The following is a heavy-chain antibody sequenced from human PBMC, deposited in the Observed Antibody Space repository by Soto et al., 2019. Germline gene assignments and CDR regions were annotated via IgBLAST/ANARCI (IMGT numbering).Heavy chain of an antibody. D-gene: IGHD1-26*01. J-gene: IGHJ4*02. Sequence: QITLKESGPTPVKPTQTLTQTCTFSGFSLSTSGVAVGWIRPPPGKALEWLALIYWDDDKRYSPSLKSRLTITKDTSKNQVVLTMTNMDPVDTATYYCARQVGATTFDYWGQGTLVTVSS. V-gene: IGHV2-5*02. CDR3: ARQVGATTFDY. CDR2: IYWDDDK. CDR1: GFSLSTSGVA.